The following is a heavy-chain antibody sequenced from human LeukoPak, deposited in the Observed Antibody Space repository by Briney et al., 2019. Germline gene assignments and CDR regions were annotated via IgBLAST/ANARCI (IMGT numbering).Heavy chain of an antibody. CDR1: GGSFSGYY. D-gene: IGHD1-26*01. CDR3: ARPPSGSYYVFDY. V-gene: IGHV4-34*01. CDR2: INHSGST. Sequence: SETLSLTCAVYGGSFSGYYWSWIRQPPGKGLEWIGEINHSGSTYYNPSLKSRVTISVDTSKNQFSLKLSSVTAADTAVYYCARPPSGSYYVFDYWGQGTLVTVSS. J-gene: IGHJ4*02.